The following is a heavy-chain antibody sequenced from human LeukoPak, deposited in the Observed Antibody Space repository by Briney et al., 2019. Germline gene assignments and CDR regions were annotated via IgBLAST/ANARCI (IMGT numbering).Heavy chain of an antibody. CDR1: GYTLTSYW. Sequence: GESLKISCKGSGYTLTSYWIGWVRQMPGKGLDWMGIIHPGDSDTRYSPSLQGQVTISVDKSVNTAYLQWSSLNASDSGIYFCARLVVVNANYWYFDLWGRGTQVTVSS. V-gene: IGHV5-51*01. CDR2: IHPGDSDT. J-gene: IGHJ2*01. D-gene: IGHD2-21*01. CDR3: ARLVVVNANYWYFDL.